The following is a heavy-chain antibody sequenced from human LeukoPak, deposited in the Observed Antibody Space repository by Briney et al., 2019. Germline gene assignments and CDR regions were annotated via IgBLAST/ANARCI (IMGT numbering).Heavy chain of an antibody. CDR1: GFPFRSYS. CDR2: ISNSSSYI. J-gene: IGHJ6*02. Sequence: GGSLRLSCAASGFPFRSYSMKWVRQAPGRAVEWVASISNSSSYINHTDSVKGRFTISRDNAKNSLYPKLNSQRGEDTAVYFAARDREDGSKVTFYYYGMDVWGQGTTVTVSS. V-gene: IGHV3-21*01. CDR3: ARDREDGSKVTFYYYGMDV. D-gene: IGHD4-17*01.